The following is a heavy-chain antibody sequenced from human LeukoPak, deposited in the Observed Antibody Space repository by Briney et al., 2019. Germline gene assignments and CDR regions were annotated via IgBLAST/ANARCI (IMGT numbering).Heavy chain of an antibody. CDR3: ARESGWGGYDIGL. CDR1: GFTFSSYD. V-gene: IGHV3-30-3*01. Sequence: QPGRSLRLSCAASGFTFSSYDMHWVRQAPGKGLEWVALISYDGSGKYYADSVKGRFTISRDNSRNTLFLQMNSLRPEDTAVYYCARESGWGGYDIGLWGQGALVTVSS. D-gene: IGHD3-3*01. J-gene: IGHJ5*02. CDR2: ISYDGSGK.